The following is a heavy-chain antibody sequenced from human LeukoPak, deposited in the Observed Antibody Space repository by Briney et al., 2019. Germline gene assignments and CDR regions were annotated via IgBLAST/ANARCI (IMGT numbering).Heavy chain of an antibody. CDR2: IYFSGTT. D-gene: IGHD3-9*01. J-gene: IGHJ3*02. CDR3: ARTYYDILTGYYSADAFDI. V-gene: IGHV4-31*03. CDR1: GGSISSGGYY. Sequence: SQTLSLTCTVSGGSISSGGYYWSWIRPHPGKGLEWMGYIYFSGTTYYNPSLRTRVIILLDMSENQFSLKLSSVTAADTAVYYCARTYYDILTGYYSADAFDIWGQGTMVTVSS.